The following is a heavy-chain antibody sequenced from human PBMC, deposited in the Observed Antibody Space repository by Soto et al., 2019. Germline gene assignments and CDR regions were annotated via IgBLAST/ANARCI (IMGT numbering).Heavy chain of an antibody. CDR2: IYTRGTT. CDR3: AIGSTITGRRDYFDY. J-gene: IGHJ4*02. Sequence: SEPLSLTCTVSGGSISDYYWSWIRQPAGKGLEWIGRIYTRGTTNYNPSLKSRVTMSLDTSKNQFSLKLSSVVAADTAVYYCAIGSTITGRRDYFDYWGQGTLVTVSS. V-gene: IGHV4-4*07. D-gene: IGHD2-8*02. CDR1: GGSISDYY.